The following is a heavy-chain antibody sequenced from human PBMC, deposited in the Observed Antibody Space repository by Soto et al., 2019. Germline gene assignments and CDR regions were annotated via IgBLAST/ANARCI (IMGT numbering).Heavy chain of an antibody. CDR3: AKDRVLWFGELLKLWLVCDMDV. V-gene: IGHV3-23*01. CDR1: GFTFSSYA. J-gene: IGHJ6*03. D-gene: IGHD3-10*01. Sequence: GGSLRLSCAASGFTFSSYAMSWVRQAPGKGLEWVSAISGSGGSTYYADSVKGRFTISRDNSKNTLYLQMNSLRAEDTAVYYCAKDRVLWFGELLKLWLVCDMDVWGKGTTVTVSS. CDR2: ISGSGGST.